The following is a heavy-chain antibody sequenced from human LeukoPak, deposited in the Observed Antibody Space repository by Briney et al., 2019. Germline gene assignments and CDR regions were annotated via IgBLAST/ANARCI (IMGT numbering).Heavy chain of an antibody. CDR1: GYTFTCYG. Sequence: ASVTVSCKASGYTFTCYGISWVRQAPGQGLEWMGWISAYNGNTNYAQTLQGRVTMTTDTSTSTAYMELRSLRSDDTAVYYCARDLSPWFGELLEPDYYYYGMDVWGKGTTVTVSS. CDR3: ARDLSPWFGELLEPDYYYYGMDV. D-gene: IGHD3-10*01. J-gene: IGHJ6*04. CDR2: ISAYNGNT. V-gene: IGHV1-18*04.